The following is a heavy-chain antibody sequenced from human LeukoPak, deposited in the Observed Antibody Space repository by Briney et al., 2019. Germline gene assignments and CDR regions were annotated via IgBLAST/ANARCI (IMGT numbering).Heavy chain of an antibody. Sequence: PGGSLRLSCAASGFTFSIYGMHWVRQAPGKGLEWVAVIWFDGSNKYYADSVKGRFTISRDNSENTLYLQMNNLRAEDTAVYYCARDRGGSPFDYWGQGTLVTVSS. CDR3: ARDRGGSPFDY. J-gene: IGHJ4*02. CDR2: IWFDGSNK. CDR1: GFTFSIYG. D-gene: IGHD6-13*01. V-gene: IGHV3-33*01.